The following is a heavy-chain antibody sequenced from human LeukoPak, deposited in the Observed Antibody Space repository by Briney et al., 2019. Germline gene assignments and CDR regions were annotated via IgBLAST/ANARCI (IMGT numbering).Heavy chain of an antibody. Sequence: ASVKVSCKASGYTFTGYYMHWVRQAPGQGLEWMGWINPNSGGTNYAQKFQGRVTTTRDTSISTAYMELSRLRSDDTAVYYCAREQQLALGRSNWFDPWGQGTLVTVSS. J-gene: IGHJ5*02. CDR3: AREQQLALGRSNWFDP. CDR1: GYTFTGYY. CDR2: INPNSGGT. D-gene: IGHD6-13*01. V-gene: IGHV1-2*02.